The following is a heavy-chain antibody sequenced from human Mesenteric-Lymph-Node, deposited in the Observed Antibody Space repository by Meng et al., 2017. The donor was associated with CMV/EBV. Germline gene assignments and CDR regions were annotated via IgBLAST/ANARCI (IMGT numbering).Heavy chain of an antibody. CDR2: IRPDSGAT. CDR3: AREGDIVFPSTAISYAYAMDV. D-gene: IGHD2-15*01. CDR1: RYIFSDYR. Sequence: ASVKVSCKASRYIFSDYRINWLRQAPGQGLEWMGWIRPDSGATNSAKKFRGRVTMTRDTSTKTAYMELRSLTPDDTAVYYCAREGDIVFPSTAISYAYAMDVWGQGTTVTVSS. V-gene: IGHV1-2*02. J-gene: IGHJ6*02.